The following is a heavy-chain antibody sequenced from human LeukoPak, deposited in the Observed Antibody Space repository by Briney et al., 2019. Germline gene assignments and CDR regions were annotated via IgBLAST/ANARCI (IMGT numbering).Heavy chain of an antibody. J-gene: IGHJ4*02. Sequence: SVKVSCKASGGTSSSYAISWVRQAPGQGLEWMGGIIPIFGTANYAQKFQGRVTITADKSTSTAYMELSSLRSEDTAVYYCARAFSSSSLHLDYWGQGTLVTVSS. CDR2: IIPIFGTA. CDR1: GGTSSSYA. V-gene: IGHV1-69*06. CDR3: ARAFSSSSLHLDY. D-gene: IGHD6-6*01.